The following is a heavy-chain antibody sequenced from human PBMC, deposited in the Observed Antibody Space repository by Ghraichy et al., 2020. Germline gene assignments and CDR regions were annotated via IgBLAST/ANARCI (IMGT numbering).Heavy chain of an antibody. V-gene: IGHV3-21*01. D-gene: IGHD1-26*01. CDR1: EFTFSSYV. CDR3: ARAGRVVGPASSYAFDI. J-gene: IGHJ3*02. CDR2: ISTISNYL. Sequence: GGSLRLSCAASEFTFSSYVMNWVRQAPGKGLEWVSSISTISNYLYYAASVEGLFTISRDTAKNSLYLQMNSLRVEDTAMYYCARAGRVVGPASSYAFDIWGQGTMVAVCS.